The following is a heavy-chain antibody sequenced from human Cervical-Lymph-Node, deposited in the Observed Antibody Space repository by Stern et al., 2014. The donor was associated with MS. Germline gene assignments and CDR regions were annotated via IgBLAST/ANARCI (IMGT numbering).Heavy chain of an antibody. J-gene: IGHJ5*02. D-gene: IGHD3-10*01. CDR1: RDTFSHYA. CDR2: IIPGLGTT. Sequence: VQLVESGDEVKKPGSSVKVSCKASRDTFSHYALSWVRQAPKHGLEWMGGIIPGLGTTSYAQKFQGRITISADTSTNTLYMELSSLRSEDTAVDFCARDQGDYGSGSEDSWFDPWGQGTLVTVSS. V-gene: IGHV1-69*06. CDR3: ARDQGDYGSGSEDSWFDP.